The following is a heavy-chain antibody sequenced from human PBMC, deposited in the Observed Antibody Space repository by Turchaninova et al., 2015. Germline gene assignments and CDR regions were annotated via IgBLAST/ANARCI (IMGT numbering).Heavy chain of an antibody. CDR1: GFTFSSYS. D-gene: IGHD3-10*01. CDR2: IGSGSRYI. J-gene: IGHJ2*01. Sequence: EVQLVDSGGGLVKPGGSLRLSCAASGFTFSSYSLNWVRQAPGEGLEWVSYIGSGSRYIYYYASVKARFTISRDNAENARYLKMTNLGAEDTAVDYGARPQEGNYGSGRWYFDLWGRGTLVTVSS. CDR3: ARPQEGNYGSGRWYFDL. V-gene: IGHV3-21*01.